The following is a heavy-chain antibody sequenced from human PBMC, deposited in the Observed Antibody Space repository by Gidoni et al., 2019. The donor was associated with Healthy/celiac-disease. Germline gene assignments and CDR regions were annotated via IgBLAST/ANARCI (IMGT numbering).Heavy chain of an antibody. V-gene: IGHV4-4*07. D-gene: IGHD3-22*01. Sequence: NYNPSLKSRVTMSVDTSKNQFSLKLSSVTAADTAVYYCARAGNYDSSGYPDYWGQGTLVTVSS. J-gene: IGHJ4*02. CDR3: ARAGNYDSSGYPDY.